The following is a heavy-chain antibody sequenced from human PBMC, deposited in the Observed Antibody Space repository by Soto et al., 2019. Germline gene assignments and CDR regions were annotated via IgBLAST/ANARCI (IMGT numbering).Heavy chain of an antibody. CDR1: GFTFSSYA. V-gene: IGHV3-23*01. Sequence: HPGGSLRLSCAASGFTFSSYAMSWVRQAPGKGLEWVSAISGSGGSTYYADSVKGRFTISRDNSKNTLYLQMNSLRAEDTAVYYCAKDPGITMIVAALVHWGQGTLVTVSS. D-gene: IGHD3-22*01. CDR3: AKDPGITMIVAALVH. J-gene: IGHJ5*02. CDR2: ISGSGGST.